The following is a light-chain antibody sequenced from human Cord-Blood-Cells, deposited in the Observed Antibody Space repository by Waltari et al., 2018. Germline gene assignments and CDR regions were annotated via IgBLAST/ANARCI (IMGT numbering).Light chain of an antibody. CDR3: NSRDSSGNHYV. J-gene: IGLJ1*01. V-gene: IGLV3-19*01. Sequence: QKPGQAPVLVIYGKNNRPSGIPDRFSGSSSGNTASLTITGPQAEDEADYYCNSRDSSGNHYVFGTGTKVTVL. CDR2: GKN.